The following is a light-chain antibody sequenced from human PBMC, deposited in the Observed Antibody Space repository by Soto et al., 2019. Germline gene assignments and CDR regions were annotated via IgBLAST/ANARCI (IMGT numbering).Light chain of an antibody. J-gene: IGKJ5*01. CDR1: EGVYCSSDNTYY. CDR3: QHYVSSSIT. CDR2: WAS. Sequence: PNSLAVDFSERVSIDGDAGEGVYCSSDNTYYLAWYQQKPGQPPKLRIYWASTRESGVPDRFSDRGSRTDFTLTISRLEAEDFAGYYCQHYVSSSITFGQGTRLEIK. V-gene: IGKV4-1*01.